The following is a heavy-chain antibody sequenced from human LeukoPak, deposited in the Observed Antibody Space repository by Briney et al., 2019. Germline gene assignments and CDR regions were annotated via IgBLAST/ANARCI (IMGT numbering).Heavy chain of an antibody. CDR1: GGTFSSYT. D-gene: IGHD3-10*01. V-gene: IGHV1-69*02. J-gene: IGHJ4*02. Sequence: ASVKVSCKASGGTFSSYTISWVRQAPGQGLEWMGRIIPILGIANYAQKFQGRVTITADKSTSTAYMELSSLRSEDTAVYYCARGPSEGLWFSLFDYWGQGTLVTVSS. CDR3: ARGPSEGLWFSLFDY. CDR2: IIPILGIA.